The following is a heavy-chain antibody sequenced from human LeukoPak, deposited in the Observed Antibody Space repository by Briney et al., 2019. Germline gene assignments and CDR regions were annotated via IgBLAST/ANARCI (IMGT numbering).Heavy chain of an antibody. CDR3: AGRDTKLEWLSPYYFDY. J-gene: IGHJ4*02. CDR2: ISSSSSYI. Sequence: GGSLRLSCAASGFTFSSYSMNWVRQAPGKGLECVSSISSSSSYIYYADSVKGRFTISRDNAKNSLYLQMNSLRAEDTAVYYCAGRDTKLEWLSPYYFDYWGQGTLVTVSS. V-gene: IGHV3-21*01. D-gene: IGHD3-3*01. CDR1: GFTFSSYS.